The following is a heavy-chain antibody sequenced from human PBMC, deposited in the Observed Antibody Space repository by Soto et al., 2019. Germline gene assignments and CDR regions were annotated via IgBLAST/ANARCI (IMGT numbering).Heavy chain of an antibody. V-gene: IGHV3-30*03. J-gene: IGHJ4*02. CDR2: ISSDGSNK. D-gene: IGHD6-13*01. CDR1: GFTFSSYG. CDR3: TCGPAYSSNWYPQY. Sequence: GGSLRLSCAASGFTFSSYGMHWVRQAPGKGLEWVAVISSDGSNKFYADSVKGRFATSRDNSKNTLYLQMNSLRADDTAVYYCTCGPAYSSNWYPQYWGQGNQVTVSS.